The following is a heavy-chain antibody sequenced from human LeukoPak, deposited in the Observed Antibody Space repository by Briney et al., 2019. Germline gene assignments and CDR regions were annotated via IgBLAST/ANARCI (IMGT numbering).Heavy chain of an antibody. CDR1: GFTFSSYG. CDR2: MWYDGSNK. Sequence: PGGSLRLSCAASGFTFSSYGMHWVRQAPGKGLEWVAVMWYDGSNKYYADSVKGRFTISRDNSKNTLYLQMNSLRAEDTAVYYCARDCTSCPHPHYYYYGMDVWGQGTTVTVSS. J-gene: IGHJ6*02. D-gene: IGHD2-2*01. V-gene: IGHV3-33*01. CDR3: ARDCTSCPHPHYYYYGMDV.